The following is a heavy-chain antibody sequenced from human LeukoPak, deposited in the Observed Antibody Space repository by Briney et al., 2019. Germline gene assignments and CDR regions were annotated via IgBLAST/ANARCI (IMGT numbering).Heavy chain of an antibody. V-gene: IGHV7-4-1*02. CDR3: ARDGYFDWLSYYFDY. D-gene: IGHD3-9*01. CDR2: INTNTGNP. CDR1: GYTFTSYA. J-gene: IGHJ4*02. Sequence: ASVKVSCKASGYTFTSYAMNWVRQAPGQGLEWMRWINTNTGNPTYAQGFTGRFVFSLDTSVSTAYLQISSLKAEDTAVYYCARDGYFDWLSYYFDYWGQGTLVTVSS.